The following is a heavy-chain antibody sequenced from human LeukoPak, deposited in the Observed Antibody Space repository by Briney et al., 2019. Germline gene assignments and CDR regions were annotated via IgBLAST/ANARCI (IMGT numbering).Heavy chain of an antibody. CDR2: IYPDGTT. J-gene: IGHJ6*02. CDR3: ARGYYDFWSGYYRYRYYYYYYGMDV. Sequence: GGSLRLSCAASGFTFSNSWMTWVRQAPGKGLEWVSVIYPDGTTYYADSVKGRFIISRDNSKNTMYLEMNSLRAEDTAVYYCARGYYDFWSGYYRYRYYYYYYGMDVWGQGTTVTVSS. V-gene: IGHV3-66*01. D-gene: IGHD3-3*01. CDR1: GFTFSNSW.